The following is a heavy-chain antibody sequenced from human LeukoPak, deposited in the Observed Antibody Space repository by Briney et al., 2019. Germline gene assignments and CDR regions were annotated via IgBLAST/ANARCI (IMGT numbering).Heavy chain of an antibody. CDR2: IYTSGST. CDR1: GGSISSYY. J-gene: IGHJ4*02. CDR3: ARGQSSIWECYFDY. D-gene: IGHD6-13*01. Sequence: PSETLSLTCTVSGGSISSYYWSWIRQPAGKGLEWIGRIYTSGSTNYNPSLKSRVTMSVDTSKNQFSLKLSSVTAADTAVYYCARGQSSIWECYFDYWGQGTLVTVSS. V-gene: IGHV4-4*07.